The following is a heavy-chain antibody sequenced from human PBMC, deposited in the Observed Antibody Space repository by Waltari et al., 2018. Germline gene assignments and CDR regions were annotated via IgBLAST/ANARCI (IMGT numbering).Heavy chain of an antibody. CDR2: ASFDGSTT. Sequence: QVQLVESGGGVVQPGMSLRLSCAASGFRPSPFGMHWVRQAPGKGLEWVALASFDGSTTYYADSVRGRFTISRDNSKNTLYLDINTLRVDDTAIYYCAKDAFGNTYLDHWGQGTLVTVSS. CDR1: GFRPSPFG. D-gene: IGHD3-10*01. CDR3: AKDAFGNTYLDH. J-gene: IGHJ5*02. V-gene: IGHV3-30*18.